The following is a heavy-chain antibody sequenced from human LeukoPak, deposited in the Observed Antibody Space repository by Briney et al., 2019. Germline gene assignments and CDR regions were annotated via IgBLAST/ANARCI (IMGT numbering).Heavy chain of an antibody. CDR1: GGSFSGYY. V-gene: IGHV4-34*01. Sequence: SETLSLTCAVYGGSFSGYYWSWLRQPPGKGLEWIGEINHSGSINYNPSLKSRVTISVDTSKNQFSLKLSSVTAADTAVYYCGRTSSSWYYFDYWGQGTLVTVSS. D-gene: IGHD6-13*01. CDR2: INHSGSI. CDR3: GRTSSSWYYFDY. J-gene: IGHJ4*02.